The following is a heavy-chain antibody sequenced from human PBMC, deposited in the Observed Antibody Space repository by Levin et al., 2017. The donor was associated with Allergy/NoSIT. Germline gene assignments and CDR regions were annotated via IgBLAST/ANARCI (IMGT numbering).Heavy chain of an antibody. CDR2: ISSSGSTI. V-gene: IGHV3-11*01. Sequence: GGSLRLSCAASGFTFSDYYMSWIRQAPGKGLEWVSYISSSGSTIYYADSVKGRFTISRDNAKNSLYLQMNSLRAEDTAVYYCARVLYYYGSGSYYRWFDPWGQGTLVTVSS. CDR3: ARVLYYYGSGSYYRWFDP. D-gene: IGHD3-10*01. J-gene: IGHJ5*02. CDR1: GFTFSDYY.